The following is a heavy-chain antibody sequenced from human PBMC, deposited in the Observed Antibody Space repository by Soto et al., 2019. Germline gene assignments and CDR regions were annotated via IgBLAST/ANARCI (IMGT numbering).Heavy chain of an antibody. CDR2: ISDDGNGK. J-gene: IGHJ4*02. V-gene: IGHV3-7*01. Sequence: EVQLVESGGGLVQPGGSLRLSCAASGFTFSTYWMTWVRQAPGKGLEWVASISDDGNGKYYVDFVKGRFSISRDNGKNSLSLQMNRLRAEDTGFYYCATEGFSGGCNGGSAGSCRRNDYWGQGVLVTVSS. D-gene: IGHD2-15*01. CDR3: ATEGFSGGCNGGSAGSCRRNDY. CDR1: GFTFSTYW.